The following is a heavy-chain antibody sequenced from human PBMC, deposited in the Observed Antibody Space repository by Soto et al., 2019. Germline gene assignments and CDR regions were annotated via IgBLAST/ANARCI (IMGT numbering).Heavy chain of an antibody. CDR3: AKGMKYCTGGSCYSELDY. Sequence: QVQLVESGGGVVQPGRSLRLSCAASGFTFSIYGMHWVRQAPGKGLEWVALISYDGSNKYYADSVKGRFTISRDNSKNTRXLQMNSLRAEDTAVYYCAKGMKYCTGGSCYSELDYWGQGALLTVSS. D-gene: IGHD2-15*01. CDR2: ISYDGSNK. J-gene: IGHJ4*02. V-gene: IGHV3-30*18. CDR1: GFTFSIYG.